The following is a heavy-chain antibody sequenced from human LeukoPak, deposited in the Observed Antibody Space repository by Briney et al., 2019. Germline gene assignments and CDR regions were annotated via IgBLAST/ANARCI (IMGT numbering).Heavy chain of an antibody. J-gene: IGHJ3*02. D-gene: IGHD3-3*01. CDR3: ARVGYYDSPRAFDI. CDR2: INPSGGSP. Sequence: GASVKVSCKSSGYAFTTYYMHWVRQAPGQGLEWMGIINPSGGSPTYAQKFQGRVTMTRDTSTNTIYMELNSLRAEDTAVYYCARVGYYDSPRAFDIWGQGTMVTVSS. CDR1: GYAFTTYY. V-gene: IGHV1-46*01.